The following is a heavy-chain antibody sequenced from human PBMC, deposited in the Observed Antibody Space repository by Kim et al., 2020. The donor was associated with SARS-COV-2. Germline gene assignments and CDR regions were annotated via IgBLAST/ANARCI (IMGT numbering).Heavy chain of an antibody. Sequence: AQKLQGRVTMTTDTSTSTAYMELRSLRSDDTAVYYCARAKLYYDSSGYTFWGQGTLVTVSS. CDR3: ARAKLYYDSSGYTF. D-gene: IGHD3-22*01. J-gene: IGHJ4*02. V-gene: IGHV1-18*01.